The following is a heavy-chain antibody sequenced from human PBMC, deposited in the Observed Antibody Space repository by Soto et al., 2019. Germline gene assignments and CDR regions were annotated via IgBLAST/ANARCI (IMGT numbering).Heavy chain of an antibody. CDR2: IYYSGST. D-gene: IGHD2-15*01. Sequence: SETLSLTCTVSGGSISSYYWSWIRQPPGKGLEWIGYIYYSGSTNYNPSLKSRVTISVDTSKNQFSLKLSSVTAADTAVYYCARTGYCSGGSCYSFDYWGQGTLVTVSS. CDR1: GGSISSYY. V-gene: IGHV4-59*01. CDR3: ARTGYCSGGSCYSFDY. J-gene: IGHJ4*02.